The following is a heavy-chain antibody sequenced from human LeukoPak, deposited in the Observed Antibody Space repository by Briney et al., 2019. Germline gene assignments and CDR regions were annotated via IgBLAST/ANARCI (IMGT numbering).Heavy chain of an antibody. CDR1: GYTFTSYG. Sequence: ASVKVSCKASGYTFTSYGISWARQAPGQGLEWMGWISAYNGNTNYAQKLQGRVTMTTDTSTSTAYMELRSLRSDDTAVYYCVIAAAAGFWRFDYWGQGTLVTVSS. D-gene: IGHD6-13*01. CDR2: ISAYNGNT. V-gene: IGHV1-18*04. J-gene: IGHJ4*02. CDR3: VIAAAAGFWRFDY.